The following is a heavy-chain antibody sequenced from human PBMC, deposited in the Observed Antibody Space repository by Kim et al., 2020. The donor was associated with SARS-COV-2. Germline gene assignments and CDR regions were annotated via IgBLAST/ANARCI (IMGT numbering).Heavy chain of an antibody. CDR3: ARDLGVDYYASSGYYYSPARMDV. CDR1: GGSISRSHW. Sequence: SETLSLTCAVSGGSISRSHWWSWVRQPPGKGLEWIGEIYHSGSTNSNPSLKSRVTISVDKSKNQFSLKLSSVTAADTAVYYCARDLGVDYYASSGYYYSPARMDVWGQGTTVTVSS. D-gene: IGHD3-22*01. V-gene: IGHV4-4*02. CDR2: IYHSGST. J-gene: IGHJ6*02.